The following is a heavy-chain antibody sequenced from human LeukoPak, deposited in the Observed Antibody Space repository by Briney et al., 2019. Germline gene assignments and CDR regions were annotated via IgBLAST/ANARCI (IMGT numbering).Heavy chain of an antibody. J-gene: IGHJ5*02. CDR1: GYTLSDYD. Sequence: ASVTVSCKASGYTLSDYDINWVRQAPGQGLEYMGWINPNSLIPGYARKFRGRVTLTMETSKRTAYMERSGLTYDDSAIYYCARVKPVPTVSFDPWGQGTLVTVSS. D-gene: IGHD4-17*01. V-gene: IGHV1-8*01. CDR2: INPNSLIP. CDR3: ARVKPVPTVSFDP.